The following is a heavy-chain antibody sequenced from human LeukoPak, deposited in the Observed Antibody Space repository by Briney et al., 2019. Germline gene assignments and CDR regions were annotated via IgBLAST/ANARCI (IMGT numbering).Heavy chain of an antibody. CDR1: GYSFTSYW. D-gene: IGHD2-2*01. CDR2: IYPGDSDT. V-gene: IGHV5-51*01. CDR3: ARLNAISPLIVVVPAAISHNWFDP. Sequence: GESLKISCKGSGYSFTSYWIGWVRQMPGKGLEWMGIIYPGDSDTRYSPSFQGQVTISADKSISTAYLQWSSLKASDTAMYYCARLNAISPLIVVVPAAISHNWFDPWGQGTLVTVSS. J-gene: IGHJ5*02.